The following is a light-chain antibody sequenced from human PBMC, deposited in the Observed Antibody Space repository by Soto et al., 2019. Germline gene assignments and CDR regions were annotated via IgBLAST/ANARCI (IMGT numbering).Light chain of an antibody. CDR3: SSFAGSNKPV. J-gene: IGLJ1*01. CDR1: RSDVGGYNY. CDR2: DVS. Sequence: QSVLTQPPSASGSPGQSVTISCTGTRSDVGGYNYVSWYQQHPGKAPKLMIYDVSKLPSGVPDRFSGSKSGNAASLPVSGLQPEDEADYYGSSFAGSNKPVFGTGTKGTV. V-gene: IGLV2-8*01.